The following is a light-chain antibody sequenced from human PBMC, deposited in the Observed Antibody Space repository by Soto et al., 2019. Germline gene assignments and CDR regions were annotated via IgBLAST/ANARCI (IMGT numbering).Light chain of an antibody. J-gene: IGLJ2*01. CDR2: EVS. CDR3: SSYAGSNNFVV. CDR1: SSDVGGYNY. Sequence: QSALTQPPSASGSPGQSVTISCTGTSSDVGGYNYVSWYQQHSGKAPNLMIYEVSKRPSGVPDRFSGSKSGNTASLTVSGLQDEDEADYYCSSYAGSNNFVVFGGGTKLTVL. V-gene: IGLV2-8*01.